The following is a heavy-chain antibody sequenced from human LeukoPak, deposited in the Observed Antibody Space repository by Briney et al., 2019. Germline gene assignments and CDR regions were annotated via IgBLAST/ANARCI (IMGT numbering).Heavy chain of an antibody. J-gene: IGHJ6*04. V-gene: IGHV3-21*01. CDR2: ISSSSSYI. D-gene: IGHD3-10*02. CDR3: AELGITMIGGV. Sequence: GGSLRLSCAASGFTFSGTNWAGQAPGKGLEWVSSISSSSSYIYYADSVRGRFTISRDNAKNSLYLQMNSLRAEDTAVYYCAELGITMIGGVWGKGTTVTISS. CDR1: GFTFSG.